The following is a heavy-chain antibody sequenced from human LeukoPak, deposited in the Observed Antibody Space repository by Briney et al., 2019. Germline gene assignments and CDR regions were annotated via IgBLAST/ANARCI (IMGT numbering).Heavy chain of an antibody. J-gene: IGHJ4*02. D-gene: IGHD2-8*01. Sequence: GRSLRLSCAASGFTFDGCAMPWVRQAPGKGLEWVSSISWNSGSIDYADSVRGRFTISRDNAKNSLYLQMNSLKAGDTALYYCAKEGSVCTNGICRYFDYWGQGTLVTVSS. CDR3: AKEGSVCTNGICRYFDY. CDR1: GFTFDGCA. V-gene: IGHV3-9*01. CDR2: ISWNSGSI.